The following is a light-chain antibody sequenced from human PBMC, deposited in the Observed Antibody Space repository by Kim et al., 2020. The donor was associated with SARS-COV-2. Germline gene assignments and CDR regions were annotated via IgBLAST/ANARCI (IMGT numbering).Light chain of an antibody. Sequence: GQSSTLSCTGTSGDVGAYDYVSWYQHFPGGAPKLSIYDVSKRPSGVPDRFSGSKSGKTASLTISGLQAEDEADYYCCSYSGGSTWVFGGGTKVTVL. V-gene: IGLV2-11*01. J-gene: IGLJ3*02. CDR1: SGDVGAYDY. CDR2: DVS. CDR3: CSYSGGSTWV.